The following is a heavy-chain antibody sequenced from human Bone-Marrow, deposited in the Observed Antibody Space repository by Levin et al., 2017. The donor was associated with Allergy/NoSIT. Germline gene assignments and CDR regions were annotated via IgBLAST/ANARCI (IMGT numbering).Heavy chain of an antibody. CDR3: AKQFLDLP. CDR2: ISESGKDT. J-gene: IGHJ5*02. V-gene: IGHV3-23*01. Sequence: GGSLRLSCAASGFTFFNYAMNWVRQAPGKGLEWVSSISESGKDTDYIDSVRGRFTISRDNSKNTLFLQMNGLRAEDTAVYYCAKQFLDLPWGQGTLVTVSS. CDR1: GFTFFNYA. D-gene: IGHD6-19*01.